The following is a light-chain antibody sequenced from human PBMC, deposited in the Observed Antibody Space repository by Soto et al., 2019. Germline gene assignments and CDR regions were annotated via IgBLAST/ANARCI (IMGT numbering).Light chain of an antibody. V-gene: IGKV1-39*01. CDR2: AAS. J-gene: IGKJ1*01. CDR3: QQSYSTSWT. CDR1: QSISSY. Sequence: DIQMTQSPSSLSASVGDRVTITYRASQSISSYLNWYQQKPGKAPKLLIYAASSLQSGVPSRFSGSGSGTDFTLTISSLQPEDFATYYCQQSYSTSWTFGRGTKVDI.